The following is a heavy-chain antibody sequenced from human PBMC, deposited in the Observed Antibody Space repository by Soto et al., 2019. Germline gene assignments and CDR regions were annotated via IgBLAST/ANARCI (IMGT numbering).Heavy chain of an antibody. CDR2: IHSLGSV. V-gene: IGHV4-30-4*02. Sequence: PSDSISLTCTVSGGCINSRRYYGSWIRQPPGQGLEWIGSIHSLGSVHYNPSLQSRLTISVDTSKNLFSLKLSSVTAADTAVYFCAREDDGGDRDYYGLDVWGQGTTVTVSS. D-gene: IGHD2-21*02. CDR3: AREDDGGDRDYYGLDV. CDR1: GGCINSRRYY. J-gene: IGHJ6*02.